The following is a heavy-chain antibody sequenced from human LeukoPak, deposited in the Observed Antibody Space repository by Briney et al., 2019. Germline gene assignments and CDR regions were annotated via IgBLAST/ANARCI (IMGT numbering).Heavy chain of an antibody. D-gene: IGHD4-17*01. CDR3: ARDLTTVTKGFDI. V-gene: IGHV4-59*02. CDR1: GGSVSTHY. Sequence: TSETLSLTCSISGGSVSTHYWTWIRQPPGKGLEWIGYVLYNGITNYNPSLRGRITISVDTSQNQFSLSLRSVTAADTAVYYCARDLTTVTKGFDIWGQGTMVTVSS. CDR2: VLYNGIT. J-gene: IGHJ3*02.